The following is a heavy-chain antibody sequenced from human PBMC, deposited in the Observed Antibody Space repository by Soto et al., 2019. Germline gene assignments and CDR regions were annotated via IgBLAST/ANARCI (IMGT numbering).Heavy chain of an antibody. Sequence: PSETLSLTCAVSGGSISSSNWWSWVRQPPGKGLEWIGEIYHSGSTNYNPSLKSRVTISVDKSKNQFSLKLSSVTAADTAVYYCARLGRLRLGELSLGRYDYWGQGTLVTVSS. D-gene: IGHD3-16*02. V-gene: IGHV4-4*02. CDR1: GGSISSSNW. CDR2: IYHSGST. J-gene: IGHJ4*02. CDR3: ARLGRLRLGELSLGRYDY.